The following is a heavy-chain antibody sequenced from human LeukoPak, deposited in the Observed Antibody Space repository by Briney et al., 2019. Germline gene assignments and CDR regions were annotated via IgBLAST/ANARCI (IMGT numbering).Heavy chain of an antibody. Sequence: PGGSLRLSCAASGFTFSSFSMNWVRQAPGKGLEWVSYISDNSITIYYADSVKGRFTISRGSAKNSLYLQMNSLGAEDAAVYLCARERYDYVWGSYPQAFDIWGQGTMVTVSS. V-gene: IGHV3-48*01. CDR3: ARERYDYVWGSYPQAFDI. CDR2: ISDNSITI. J-gene: IGHJ3*02. D-gene: IGHD3-16*02. CDR1: GFTFSSFS.